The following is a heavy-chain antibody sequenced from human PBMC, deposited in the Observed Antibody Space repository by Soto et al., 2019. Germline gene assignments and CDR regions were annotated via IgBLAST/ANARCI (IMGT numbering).Heavy chain of an antibody. CDR2: ISYDGTNK. CDR1: GFTFTTYG. D-gene: IGHD1-1*01. V-gene: IGHV3-30*03. J-gene: IGHJ4*02. CDR3: ARGAPYTTVWYYFDF. Sequence: HPGGSLRLSCAASGFTFTTYGMHWVRQTPGKGLERVAVISYDGTNKFYEDSVDGRFTISRDNSKNTLFLQMNSLRPEDTAVYYCARGAPYTTVWYYFDFWGPGTLVKVFS.